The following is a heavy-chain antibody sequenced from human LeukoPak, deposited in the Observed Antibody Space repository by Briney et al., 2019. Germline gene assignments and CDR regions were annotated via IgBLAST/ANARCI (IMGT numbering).Heavy chain of an antibody. CDR3: ARLSGFYYFDY. V-gene: IGHV4-59*01. CDR1: GGSISSYY. CDR2: IYYSGST. D-gene: IGHD5/OR15-5a*01. Sequence: SETLSLTCTVSGGSISSYYWSWIRQPPGKGLEWIGYIYYSGSTNYNPSLKSRVTISVDTSKNQFSLKLSSVTAADTAVYYCARLSGFYYFDYWGQGTLVTASS. J-gene: IGHJ4*02.